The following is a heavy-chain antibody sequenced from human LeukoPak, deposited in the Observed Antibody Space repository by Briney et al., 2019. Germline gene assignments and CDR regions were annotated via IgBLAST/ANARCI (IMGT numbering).Heavy chain of an antibody. D-gene: IGHD1-26*01. CDR3: ARGRGWDYYYMDV. CDR2: IWYDGSNK. CDR1: GFTFSSYG. J-gene: IGHJ6*03. V-gene: IGHV3-33*01. Sequence: GGSLRFSCAASGFTFSSYGMHWVRQAPGKGLEWVAVIWYDGSNKYYADSVKGRFTISRDNSKNTLYLQMNSLRAEDTAVYYCARGRGWDYYYMDVWGKGTTVTVSS.